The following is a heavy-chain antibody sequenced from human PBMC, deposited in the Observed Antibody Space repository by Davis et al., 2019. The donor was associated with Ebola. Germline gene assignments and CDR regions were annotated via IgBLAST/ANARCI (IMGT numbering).Heavy chain of an antibody. Sequence: PSETLSLTCTVSGGSISSSSYYWGWIRQPPGKGLEWIGSIYYSGSTYYNPSLKSRVTISVDTSKNQFSLKLSSVTAADTAVYYCARHDGGIAARLGYYYGMDVWGQGTTVTVSS. CDR3: ARHDGGIAARLGYYYGMDV. CDR2: IYYSGST. V-gene: IGHV4-39*01. CDR1: GGSISSSSYY. J-gene: IGHJ6*02. D-gene: IGHD6-6*01.